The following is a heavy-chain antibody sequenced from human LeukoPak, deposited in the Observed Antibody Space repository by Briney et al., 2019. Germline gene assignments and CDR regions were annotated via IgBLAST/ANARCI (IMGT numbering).Heavy chain of an antibody. CDR3: ARRKYDSCFST. J-gene: IGHJ5*02. V-gene: IGHV4-39*01. CDR1: GGSINNSNFY. D-gene: IGHD3-22*01. Sequence: KPSETLSLTCTVSGGSINNSNFYWGWIRQPPGKGLEWIGNIYYSGSTYYSPSLKSRVTISVRTSKNQFSLRLSSVTAADTAVYYCARRKYDSCFSTWGQGTLVTVSS. CDR2: IYYSGST.